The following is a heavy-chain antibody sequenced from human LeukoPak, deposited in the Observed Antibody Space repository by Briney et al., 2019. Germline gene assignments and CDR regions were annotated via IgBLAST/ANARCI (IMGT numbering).Heavy chain of an antibody. CDR1: RFTVSSNY. J-gene: IGHJ6*03. CDR2: IYSGGST. V-gene: IGHV3-53*01. Sequence: PGGSLRLSCAASRFTVSSNYMSWVRQAPGKGLEWVSVIYSGGSTYYADSVKGRFTISRDNSKNTLYLQMNSLRAEDTAVYYCASLTHYYYYYMDVWGKGTTVTVSS. D-gene: IGHD3-9*01. CDR3: ASLTHYYYYYMDV.